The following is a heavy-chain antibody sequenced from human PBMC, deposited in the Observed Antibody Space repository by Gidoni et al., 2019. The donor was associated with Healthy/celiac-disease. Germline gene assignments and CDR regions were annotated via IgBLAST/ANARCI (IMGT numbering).Heavy chain of an antibody. Sequence: QLQLQESGPGLVKPSETLSLTCTVSGGSISSSSYYWGWIRQPPGKGLEWIGSIYYSGSTYYNPSLKSRVTISVDTSKNQFSLKLSSVTAADTAVYYCARQSHPYGSGSKRDYWGQGTLVTVSS. D-gene: IGHD3-10*01. CDR3: ARQSHPYGSGSKRDY. V-gene: IGHV4-39*01. J-gene: IGHJ4*02. CDR1: GGSISSSSYY. CDR2: IYYSGST.